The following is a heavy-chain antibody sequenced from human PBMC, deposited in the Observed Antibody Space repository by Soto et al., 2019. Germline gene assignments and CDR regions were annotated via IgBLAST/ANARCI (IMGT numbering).Heavy chain of an antibody. CDR2: IYYSGST. CDR1: GGSISSYY. Sequence: QVQLQESGPGLVKPSETLSLTCTVSGGSISSYYWSWIRQPPGKGLEWIGYIYYSGSTNYNPSLKSRVSISVDTSKNQFSLKLSSVTAADTVVYYCARDRGYCSSTSCDEASEDYYYGMDVWGQGTTVTVSS. V-gene: IGHV4-59*01. J-gene: IGHJ6*02. D-gene: IGHD2-2*01. CDR3: ARDRGYCSSTSCDEASEDYYYGMDV.